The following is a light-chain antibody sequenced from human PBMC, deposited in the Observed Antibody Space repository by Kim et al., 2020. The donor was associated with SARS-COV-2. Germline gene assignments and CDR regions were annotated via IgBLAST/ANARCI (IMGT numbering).Light chain of an antibody. V-gene: IGKV1-33*01. J-gene: IGKJ4*01. Sequence: SASVGDRVTITCQASQDISNYLDWYHQKPGKAPKLLIYDSSNLERGVPSRFSGSGSGTDFTFIISSLQPEDVGTYYCQQYDNNHTFGGGTKVDIK. CDR2: DSS. CDR3: QQYDNNHT. CDR1: QDISNY.